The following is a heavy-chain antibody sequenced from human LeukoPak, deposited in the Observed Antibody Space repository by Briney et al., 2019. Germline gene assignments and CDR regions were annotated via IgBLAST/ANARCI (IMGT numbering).Heavy chain of an antibody. CDR2: IYYSGSI. V-gene: IGHV4-59*08. CDR1: CGSISTYY. Sequence: SETLSLTCTVSCGSISTYYWSWIRQPPGKGLEWIGYIYYSGSINYNPSLKSRVTISVDTSKNQFSLKLSSVTAADTAVYYCARSRGYSYGTTFLDYWGQGTLVTVSS. J-gene: IGHJ4*02. CDR3: ARSRGYSYGTTFLDY. D-gene: IGHD5-18*01.